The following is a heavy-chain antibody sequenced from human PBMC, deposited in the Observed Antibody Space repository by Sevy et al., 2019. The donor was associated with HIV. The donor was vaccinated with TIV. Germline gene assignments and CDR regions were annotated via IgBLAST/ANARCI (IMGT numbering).Heavy chain of an antibody. D-gene: IGHD3-9*01. CDR1: GGTFSSYA. V-gene: IGHV1-69*13. Sequence: ASVKVSCKASGGTFSSYAISWVRQAPGQGLEWMGRIIPMFGTANYAQMFQGRVTITADESTSTAYMELSSLRSEDTAVYYCARVYYDILTGYYWGQGWFDPWGQGTLVTVSS. CDR2: IIPMFGTA. CDR3: ARVYYDILTGYYWGQGWFDP. J-gene: IGHJ5*02.